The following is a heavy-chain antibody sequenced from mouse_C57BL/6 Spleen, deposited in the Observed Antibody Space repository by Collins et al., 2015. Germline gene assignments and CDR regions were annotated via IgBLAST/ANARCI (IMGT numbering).Heavy chain of an antibody. CDR2: IYPGSGST. Sequence: LQQPGSELVRPGASVKLSCKASGYTFTSYWMHWVKQRPGQGLEWIGNIYPGSGSTNYDEKFKSKATLTVDTSSSTAYMQLSSLTSEDSAVYYCTPYGLAYWGQGTLVTVSA. J-gene: IGHJ3*01. CDR3: TPYGLAY. V-gene: IGHV1S22*01. CDR1: GYTFTSYW. D-gene: IGHD1-1*01.